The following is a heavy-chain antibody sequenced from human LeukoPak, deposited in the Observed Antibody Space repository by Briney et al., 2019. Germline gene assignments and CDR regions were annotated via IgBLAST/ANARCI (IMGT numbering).Heavy chain of an antibody. V-gene: IGHV4-59*08. CDR1: GGSISSYY. D-gene: IGHD4-17*01. Sequence: SETLSLTCTVSGGSISSYYWSWVRQPPGKGLEWIGYIYYSGSTNYNPPLKSRVTISVDTSKNQFSLKLSSVTAADTAVYYCARHPYGDYVFDYWGQGTLVTVSS. J-gene: IGHJ4*02. CDR2: IYYSGST. CDR3: ARHPYGDYVFDY.